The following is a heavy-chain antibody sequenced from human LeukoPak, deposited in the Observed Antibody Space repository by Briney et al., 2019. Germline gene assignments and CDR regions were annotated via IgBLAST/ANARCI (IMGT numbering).Heavy chain of an antibody. CDR1: GGSISSSSYY. D-gene: IGHD6-19*01. Sequence: ASETLSLTCTVSGGSISSSSYYGGWIRQPPGKGLEWIGSIYYSGSTYYNPSLKSRVTISVDTSKNQFSLKLSSVTAADTAVYYCAKLQQWLALFDYWGQGTLVTVSS. V-gene: IGHV4-39*01. J-gene: IGHJ4*02. CDR2: IYYSGST. CDR3: AKLQQWLALFDY.